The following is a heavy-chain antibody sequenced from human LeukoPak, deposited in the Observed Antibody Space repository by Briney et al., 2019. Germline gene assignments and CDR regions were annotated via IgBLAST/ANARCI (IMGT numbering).Heavy chain of an antibody. D-gene: IGHD5-18*01. CDR3: ARQRYSYGSVAH. Sequence: GESLKIACKGSGDTFTTFGIGWVRQMPGKGLEWMGIIYPGDSETRYSPSFQGQVTISADKSISTAYLQCSRLKPSDTAMYFCARQRYSYGSVAHWGQGTLVTVSS. V-gene: IGHV5-51*01. J-gene: IGHJ4*02. CDR2: IYPGDSET. CDR1: GDTFTTFG.